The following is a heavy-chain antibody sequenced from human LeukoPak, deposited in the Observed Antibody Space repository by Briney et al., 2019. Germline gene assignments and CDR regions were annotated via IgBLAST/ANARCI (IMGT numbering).Heavy chain of an antibody. CDR3: AKGAGSPYYFDY. Sequence: PGGSLRLSCAASGFTFISYAMSWVRQAPGKGLESVSLIRGNNGNTYYADSVKGRFTISRDNSKNTLYLQMNSLRDEDTAVYYCAKGAGSPYYFDYWGQGTLVTVSS. J-gene: IGHJ4*02. D-gene: IGHD1-1*01. CDR1: GFTFISYA. V-gene: IGHV3-23*01. CDR2: IRGNNGNT.